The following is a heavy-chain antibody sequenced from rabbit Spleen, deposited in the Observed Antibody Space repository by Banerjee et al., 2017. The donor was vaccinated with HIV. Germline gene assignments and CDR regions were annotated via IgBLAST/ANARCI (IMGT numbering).Heavy chain of an antibody. CDR2: INIVTGKS. J-gene: IGHJ4*01. D-gene: IGHD1-1*01. CDR3: ARDLVAVIGWNFSL. Sequence: LEESGGGLVKPGGTLTLTCTVSGFSFSNNWICWVRQAPGKGLKWIACINIVTGKSVYASWAKGRFIMSRASSTTVTLQMTSLTAADTATYFCARDLVAVIGWNFSLWGPGTLVTVS. CDR1: GFSFSNNW. V-gene: IGHV1S45*01.